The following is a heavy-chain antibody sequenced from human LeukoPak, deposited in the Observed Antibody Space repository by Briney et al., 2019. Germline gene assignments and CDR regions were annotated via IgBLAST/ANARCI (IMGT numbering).Heavy chain of an antibody. CDR3: ARQPRTGYGDYRDWFDP. J-gene: IGHJ5*02. CDR1: GGSISSGGYS. V-gene: IGHV4-30-4*07. CDR2: IYTSGST. D-gene: IGHD4-17*01. Sequence: SETLSHTCAVSGGSISSGGYSWSWIRQPPGKGLEWIGRIYTSGSTNYNPSLKSRVTMSVDTSKNQFSLKLSSVTAADTAVYYCARQPRTGYGDYRDWFDPWGQGTLVTVSS.